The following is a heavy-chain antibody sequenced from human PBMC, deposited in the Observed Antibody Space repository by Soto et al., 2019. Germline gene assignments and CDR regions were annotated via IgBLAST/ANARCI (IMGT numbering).Heavy chain of an antibody. CDR1: GFTFSSYG. V-gene: IGHV3-30*18. CDR3: AKVLKEPKRPRDYYYYGMDV. J-gene: IGHJ6*02. Sequence: GGSLRLSCAASGFTFSSYGMHWVRQAPGKGLEWVAVISYDGSNKYYADSVKGRFTISRDNSKNTLYLQMNSLRAEDTAVYYCAKVLKEPKRPRDYYYYGMDVWGQGTTVTV. CDR2: ISYDGSNK.